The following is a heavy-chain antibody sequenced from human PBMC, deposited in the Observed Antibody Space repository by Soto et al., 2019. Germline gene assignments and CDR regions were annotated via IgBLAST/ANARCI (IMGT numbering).Heavy chain of an antibody. V-gene: IGHV4-31*03. CDR3: ARVVKVVVAKGLDYYFDY. CDR2: IYYSGST. J-gene: IGHJ4*02. CDR1: GGSISSGGYY. D-gene: IGHD2-15*01. Sequence: QVQLQESGPGLVKPSQTLSLTCTVSGGSISSGGYYWSWIRQHPGKGLEWIGYIYYSGSTYYNPSLKSRVTISVDTSKNQFSLKLSSVTAADTAVYYCARVVKVVVAKGLDYYFDYWGQGTLVTVSS.